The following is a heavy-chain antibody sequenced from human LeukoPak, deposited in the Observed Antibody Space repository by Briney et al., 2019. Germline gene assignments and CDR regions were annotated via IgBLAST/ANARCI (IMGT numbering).Heavy chain of an antibody. CDR3: ASYGSGSYPSLDYYYGMDV. V-gene: IGHV3-33*08. CDR1: GFTFSTYG. Sequence: GGSLRLSCAASGFTFSTYGMHWVRQAPGKGLEWVAVIRYDGSNKYYADSVRGRVTISRDNSKNTLYLQMNSLRAEDTAVYYCASYGSGSYPSLDYYYGMDVWGQGTTVTVSS. D-gene: IGHD3-10*01. J-gene: IGHJ6*02. CDR2: IRYDGSNK.